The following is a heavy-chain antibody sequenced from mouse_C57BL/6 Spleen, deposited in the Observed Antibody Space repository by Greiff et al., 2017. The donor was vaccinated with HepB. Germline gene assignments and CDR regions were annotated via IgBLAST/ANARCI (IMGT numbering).Heavy chain of an antibody. Sequence: EVQLVESGGGLVKPGGSLKLSCAASGFTFSSYAMSWVRQTPEKRLEWVATISAGGSYTYYPDNVKGRFTISRDNAKNNLYLQMSHLKSEDTAMYYCARDTGRGWYFDVWGTGTTVTVSS. CDR1: GFTFSSYA. CDR2: ISAGGSYT. CDR3: ARDTGRGWYFDV. V-gene: IGHV5-4*01. J-gene: IGHJ1*03. D-gene: IGHD1-1*01.